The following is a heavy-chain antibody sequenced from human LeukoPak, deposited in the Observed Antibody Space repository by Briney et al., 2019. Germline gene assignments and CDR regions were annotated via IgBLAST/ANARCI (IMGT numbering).Heavy chain of an antibody. D-gene: IGHD7-27*01. Sequence: PGGSLRLSCAVSGFNVSHYYMSWVRQAPGKGLEWVSVIYSNNTTYYADAVKGRFTTSRGNSNSTLYLQMNNLRVDDTAVYYCARASWGYDFDSWGLEPWSPSPQ. CDR2: IYSNNTT. J-gene: IGHJ4*01. CDR3: ARASWGYDFDS. V-gene: IGHV3-53*01. CDR1: GFNVSHYY.